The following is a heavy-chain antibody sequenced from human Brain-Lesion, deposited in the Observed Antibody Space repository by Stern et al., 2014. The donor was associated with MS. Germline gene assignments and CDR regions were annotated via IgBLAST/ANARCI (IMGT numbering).Heavy chain of an antibody. D-gene: IGHD1-26*01. CDR3: ATLSPGAGGNYYRHFDY. V-gene: IGHV1-24*01. CDR2: FDPEDGEI. Sequence: VQLVESGAEVKKPGASVKVSCKVSGYTLTELSMHWVRQAPRKGLEWMGGFDPEDGEIIYAQKFQGRVTMTEDTSTDTAYMELSRQRSEDTAVYYCATLSPGAGGNYYRHFDYWGQGTLVTVSS. J-gene: IGHJ4*02. CDR1: GYTLTELS.